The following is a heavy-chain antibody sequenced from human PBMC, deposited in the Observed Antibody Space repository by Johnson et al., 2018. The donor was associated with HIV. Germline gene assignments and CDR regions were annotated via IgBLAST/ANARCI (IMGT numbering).Heavy chain of an antibody. D-gene: IGHD3-22*01. CDR1: GFKFYEYD. J-gene: IGHJ3*02. CDR3: ARATYYYDTSGYLRRPRAFDI. Sequence: VQLVESGGGVVRPGESLRISCVASGFKFYEYDVSWVRQVPGKGLEWVSGINWSGGGPVYADSVKGRFTVSSDNAKNSLYLQMNSLRAEDTALYYCARATYYYDTSGYLRRPRAFDIWGQGTVVTVSS. V-gene: IGHV3-20*04. CDR2: INWSGGGP.